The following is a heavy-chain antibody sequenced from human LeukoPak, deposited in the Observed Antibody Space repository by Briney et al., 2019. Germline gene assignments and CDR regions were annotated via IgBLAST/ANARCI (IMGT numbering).Heavy chain of an antibody. CDR1: GGSISSYY. J-gene: IGHJ4*02. Sequence: SETLSLTCSVSGGSISSYYWSWIRQPPGKGLEWIGYIYYSGSTSYNPSLKSRVTISVDTSKNQFSLKLSSVTAADTAVYYCARHAVATLWYFDYWGQGTLVTVSS. CDR3: ARHAVATLWYFDY. V-gene: IGHV4-59*08. D-gene: IGHD5-12*01. CDR2: IYYSGST.